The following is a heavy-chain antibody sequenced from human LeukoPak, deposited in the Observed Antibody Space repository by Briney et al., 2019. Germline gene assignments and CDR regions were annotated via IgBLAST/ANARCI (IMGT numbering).Heavy chain of an antibody. CDR1: GFTVSRNY. CDR3: ARDRDGMDV. Sequence: GGSLRLSCAASGFTVSRNYMSWVRQAPVKGLEWVSVIDSGGITYYADSVKGRFTISRDNSKNTLYLQMNSLRAEDTAVYYCARDRDGMDVWGQGTTVTVSS. CDR2: IDSGGIT. J-gene: IGHJ6*02. V-gene: IGHV3-66*01.